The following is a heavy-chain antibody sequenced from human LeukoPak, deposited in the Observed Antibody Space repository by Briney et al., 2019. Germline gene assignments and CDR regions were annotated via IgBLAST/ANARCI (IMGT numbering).Heavy chain of an antibody. CDR3: ARVPDYYDSSGYIDY. CDR2: IYYSGST. V-gene: IGHV4-30-4*08. CDR1: GGSISSGDYY. D-gene: IGHD3-22*01. Sequence: SETLSLTCTVSGGSISSGDYYWSWIRQPPGKGLEWIGYIYYSGSTYYNPSLKSRVTISVDTSKNQFSLKLSSVTAADTAVYYCARVPDYYDSSGYIDYWGPGTLVTVSS. J-gene: IGHJ4*02.